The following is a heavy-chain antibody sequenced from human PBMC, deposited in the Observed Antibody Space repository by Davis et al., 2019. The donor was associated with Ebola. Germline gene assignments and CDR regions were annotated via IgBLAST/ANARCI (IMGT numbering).Heavy chain of an antibody. D-gene: IGHD2/OR15-2a*01. J-gene: IGHJ3*01. Sequence: GGSLRLSCSASGFIFSTYVMSWVRQAPGKGLEWVSTYGTSTGTYYADSVKGRFTISRDNSKNTLYLQMNGLRVEDTAIYYCAKDNRNIWSEVWGQGTMVTVSS. CDR3: AKDNRNIWSEV. V-gene: IGHV3-23*01. CDR2: GTSTGT. CDR1: GFIFSTYV.